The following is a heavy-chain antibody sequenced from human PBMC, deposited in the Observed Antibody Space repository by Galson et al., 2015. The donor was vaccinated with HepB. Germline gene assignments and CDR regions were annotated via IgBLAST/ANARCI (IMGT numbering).Heavy chain of an antibody. J-gene: IGHJ6*02. Sequence: ETLSLTCTVSGGSVSSTSYYWGWIRQPPGKGLEWIGSLYYSGSTYYNPSLKSRVTISVDTSKNQFSLKLSSVTAADTAVYYCARHLNYYGSGSYGAYYYYGMDVWSQGTTVTVSS. CDR1: GGSVSSTSYY. CDR2: LYYSGST. CDR3: ARHLNYYGSGSYGAYYYYGMDV. V-gene: IGHV4-39*01. D-gene: IGHD3-10*01.